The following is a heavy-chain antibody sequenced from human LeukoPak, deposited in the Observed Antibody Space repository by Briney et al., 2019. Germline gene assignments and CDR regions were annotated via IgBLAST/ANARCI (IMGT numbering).Heavy chain of an antibody. V-gene: IGHV1-24*01. Sequence: ASVKVSFKVSGYSLTDLSLHWVRQAPGKGLEWMGGFDPEDGEPIYAQKFQGRLSTTEDTSKDTGYMELRTLRSEDTALYYCAKSHGDYGLLDYWGQGTLVTVSS. CDR3: AKSHGDYGLLDY. J-gene: IGHJ4*02. D-gene: IGHD4-17*01. CDR1: GYSLTDLS. CDR2: FDPEDGEP.